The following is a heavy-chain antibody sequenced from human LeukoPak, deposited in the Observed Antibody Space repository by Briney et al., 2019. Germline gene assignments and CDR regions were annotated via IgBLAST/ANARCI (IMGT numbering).Heavy chain of an antibody. Sequence: PSETLSLTCAVYGGSFSGYYWSWIRQPPGKGLEWIGEINHSGSTNYNPSLKSRVTISVDTSKNQFSLKLSSVTAADTAVYYCARGPFIAGATLDFWGQGTLVTVSS. J-gene: IGHJ4*02. CDR1: GGSFSGYY. D-gene: IGHD1-26*01. CDR3: ARGPFIAGATLDF. V-gene: IGHV4-34*01. CDR2: INHSGST.